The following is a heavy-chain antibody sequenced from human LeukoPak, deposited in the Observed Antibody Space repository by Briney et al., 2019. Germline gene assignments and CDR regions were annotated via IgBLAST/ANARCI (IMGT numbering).Heavy chain of an antibody. D-gene: IGHD3-10*01. CDR3: ASRGELSWAYYFDY. J-gene: IGHJ4*02. CDR2: IIPIFGTA. CDR1: GGTFSSYA. Sequence: KISCKASGGTFSSYAISWVRQAPGQGLEWMGGIIPIFGTANYAQKFQGRVTITADESTSTAYMELSSLRSEDTAVYYCASRGELSWAYYFDYWGQGTLVTVSS. V-gene: IGHV1-69*01.